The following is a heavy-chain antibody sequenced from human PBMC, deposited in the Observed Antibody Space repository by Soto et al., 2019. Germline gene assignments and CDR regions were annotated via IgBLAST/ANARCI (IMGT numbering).Heavy chain of an antibody. V-gene: IGHV4-34*01. Sequence: SETLSLTCAVYGGSFSGYYWSWIRQPPGKGLEWIGEINHSGSTNYNPSLKSRVTISVDMSKNQFSLKLSSVTAADTAVYYCGSGPADKGSWFDPWGQGTLVTVSS. D-gene: IGHD3-9*01. J-gene: IGHJ5*02. CDR3: GSGPADKGSWFDP. CDR1: GGSFSGYY. CDR2: INHSGST.